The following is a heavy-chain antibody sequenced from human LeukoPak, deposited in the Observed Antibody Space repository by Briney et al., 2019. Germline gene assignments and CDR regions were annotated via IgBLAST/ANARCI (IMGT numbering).Heavy chain of an antibody. J-gene: IGHJ4*02. CDR3: ARASVVPAAMTFDY. CDR2: IYYSGST. CDR1: GGSISSSSYY. D-gene: IGHD2-2*01. Sequence: KSSETLSLTCTVSGGSISSSSYYWGWIRQPPGKGLEWIGSIYYSGSTYYNPSLKSRVTISVDTSKNQFSLKLSSVTAADTAVYYCARASVVPAAMTFDYWGQGTLVTVSS. V-gene: IGHV4-39*07.